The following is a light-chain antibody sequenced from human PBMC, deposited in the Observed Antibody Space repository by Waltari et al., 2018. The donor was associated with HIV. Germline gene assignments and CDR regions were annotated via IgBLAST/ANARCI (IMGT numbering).Light chain of an antibody. CDR3: SSYISTTTL. V-gene: IGLV2-14*01. CDR2: EVS. J-gene: IGLJ1*01. CDR1: SSDIGHYKY. Sequence: QSAPTQPASVSGSPGQSITISCTGTSSDIGHYKYVSWYPQSPGKAPKLMIYEVSNRPSGVCNRVSGSKSGNTASLTISGLQAEDEDDYYCSSYISTTTLFGTGTKVTVL.